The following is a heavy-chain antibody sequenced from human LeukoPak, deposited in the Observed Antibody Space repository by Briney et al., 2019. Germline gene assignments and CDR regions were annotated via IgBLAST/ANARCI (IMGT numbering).Heavy chain of an antibody. CDR2: ISVYNGKT. CDR1: GYTFTNYG. J-gene: IGHJ5*02. Sequence: ASVKVSCKASGYTFTNYGITWVRQAPGQGLEWMGWISVYNGKTNYAQKLQGRVTMTTDTSTSTADMELRSLTSDDTAVYYCARRLCGSSCRMNWFDPWGQGTLVTVSS. V-gene: IGHV1-18*01. D-gene: IGHD6-13*01. CDR3: ARRLCGSSCRMNWFDP.